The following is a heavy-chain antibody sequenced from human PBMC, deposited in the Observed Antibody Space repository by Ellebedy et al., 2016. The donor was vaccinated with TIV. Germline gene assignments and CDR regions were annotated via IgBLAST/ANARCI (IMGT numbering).Heavy chain of an antibody. J-gene: IGHJ4*02. CDR3: VRDPKVTMFGVAYP. Sequence: ASVKVSCXVSGYTLVELVMHWVRHIPGKGLEWMGGFRPEDGQTIYAQTFQGRLTMTEDTSTGTAYMELSNLRYDDTAVYYCVRDPKVTMFGVAYPWGQGTLVTVSS. D-gene: IGHD3-3*01. CDR1: GYTLVELV. V-gene: IGHV1-24*01. CDR2: FRPEDGQT.